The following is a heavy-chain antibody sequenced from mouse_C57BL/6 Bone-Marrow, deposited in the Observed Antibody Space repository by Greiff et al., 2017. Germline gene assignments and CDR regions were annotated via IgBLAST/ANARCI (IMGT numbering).Heavy chain of an antibody. V-gene: IGHV14-4*01. Sequence: DVKLQESGAELVRPGASVKLSCTASGFNIKDDYMHWVKQRPEQGLEWIGWIDPENGDTEYASKFQGKATITADTSSNTAYLQLSSLTSEDTAVYYCTTLIYYPFDYGGQGTTLTVSS. CDR1: GFNIKDDY. CDR3: TTLIYYPFDY. D-gene: IGHD2-1*01. J-gene: IGHJ2*01. CDR2: IDPENGDT.